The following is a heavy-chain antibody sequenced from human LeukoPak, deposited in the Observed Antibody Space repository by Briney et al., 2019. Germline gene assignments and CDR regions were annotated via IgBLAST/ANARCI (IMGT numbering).Heavy chain of an antibody. Sequence: GGSLRLSCAASGFTFSSYAMSWVRQAPGEGVEWVSAISGSGGSTYYADSVKGRFTISPDNSKNTLYLQMNSLRAEDTAVYYCAKDTSSSWGPYYFDYWGQGTLVTVSS. D-gene: IGHD6-13*01. CDR2: ISGSGGST. V-gene: IGHV3-23*01. CDR3: AKDTSSSWGPYYFDY. J-gene: IGHJ4*02. CDR1: GFTFSSYA.